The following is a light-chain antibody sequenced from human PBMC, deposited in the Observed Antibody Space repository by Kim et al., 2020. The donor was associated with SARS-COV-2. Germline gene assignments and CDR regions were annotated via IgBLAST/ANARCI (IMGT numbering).Light chain of an antibody. V-gene: IGLV3-1*01. CDR3: QAWDSGTAV. CDR2: QHT. CDR1: NLGDKY. J-gene: IGLJ2*01. Sequence: SYELTQPPSVSVSPGQTASITCSGPNLGDKYAYWYQQKPGQSPVLVIYQHTKRPSGISQRFSVFSSGNTATLTISPAQTIDEADYYCQAWDSGTAVFGGG.